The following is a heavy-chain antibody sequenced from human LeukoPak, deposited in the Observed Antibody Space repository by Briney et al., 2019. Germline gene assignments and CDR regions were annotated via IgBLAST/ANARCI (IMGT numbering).Heavy chain of an antibody. CDR2: IYYSGST. Sequence: SETLSLTCTVSGGSISSYYWSWIRQPPGKGLEWIGYIYYSGSTNYNPSLKSRVTISVDTSKNQFSLKLSSVTAADTAVYYCAVQRRIAAATPGWYFDLWGRGTLVTVSS. CDR1: GGSISSYY. V-gene: IGHV4-59*08. J-gene: IGHJ2*01. CDR3: AVQRRIAAATPGWYFDL. D-gene: IGHD6-13*01.